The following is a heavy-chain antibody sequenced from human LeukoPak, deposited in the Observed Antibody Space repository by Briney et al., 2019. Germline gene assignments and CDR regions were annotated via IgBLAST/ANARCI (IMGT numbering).Heavy chain of an antibody. J-gene: IGHJ1*01. V-gene: IGHV3-23*01. Sequence: PGGSLRLSCAASGFIFSGYWMSWVRQAPGKGLEWVSAISGSGGSTYYADSVKGRFTISRDNSKNTLYLQMNSLRAEDTAVYYCAKDLIAAAGPRFFQHWGQGTLVTVSS. CDR3: AKDLIAAAGPRFFQH. CDR2: ISGSGGST. D-gene: IGHD6-13*01. CDR1: GFIFSGYW.